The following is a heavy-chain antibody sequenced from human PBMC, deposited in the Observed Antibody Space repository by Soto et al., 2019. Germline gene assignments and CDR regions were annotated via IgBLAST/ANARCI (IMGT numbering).Heavy chain of an antibody. CDR2: IYPRDSHT. V-gene: IGHV5-51*01. CDR1: GYTFTNYW. CDR3: AMFAATSGINAFDV. J-gene: IGHJ3*01. D-gene: IGHD1-1*01. Sequence: PGESLKISCQGSGYTFTNYWIVWVRQLPGKGLEWMGIIYPRDSHTPYSPSFQGQVTISDDKSLNSAFLQWSSLKASDTATYYCAMFAATSGINAFDVWGPGTMVTVSS.